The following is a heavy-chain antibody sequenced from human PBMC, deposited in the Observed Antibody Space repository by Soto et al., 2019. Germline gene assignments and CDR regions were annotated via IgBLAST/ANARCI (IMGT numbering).Heavy chain of an antibody. J-gene: IGHJ4*02. CDR1: GFTLSSYP. CDR2: INGGGTST. D-gene: IGHD3-9*01. CDR3: AKDFLTGYYSASDY. Sequence: GGSLILSCAASGFTLSSYPMSWVRQSPGKALEWVATINGGGTSTYYAASVQGRFTISRDNSKNTLYLQMNSLRAGDTALYYCAKDFLTGYYSASDYWGQGTLVTVSS. V-gene: IGHV3-23*01.